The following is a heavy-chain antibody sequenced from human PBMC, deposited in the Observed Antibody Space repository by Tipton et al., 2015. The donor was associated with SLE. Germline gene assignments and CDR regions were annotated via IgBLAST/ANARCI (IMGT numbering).Heavy chain of an antibody. CDR3: EGRDSSWPFFAN. CDR2: VNPNSGGT. Sequence: QSGPEVKKPGASVKVSCEASGYTFTGYFMHWVRQAPGQGLEWMGRVNPNSGGTNYAQKFQCRVTMTRDTSISAAYMELSRLSSDDTPVYCCEGRDSSWPFFANGDEGPLVTVSP. CDR1: GYTFTGYF. V-gene: IGHV1-2*06. J-gene: IGHJ4*02. D-gene: IGHD6-13*01.